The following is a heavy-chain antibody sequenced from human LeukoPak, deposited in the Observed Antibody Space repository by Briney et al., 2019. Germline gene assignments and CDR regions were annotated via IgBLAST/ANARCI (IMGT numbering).Heavy chain of an antibody. CDR1: GGSISSSSYY. Sequence: PSETLSLTCTVSGGSISSSSYYWGWIRQPPGKGLEWIGSIYYSGSTYYNPSLKSRVTISVDTSKNQFSLKLSSVTAADTAVYYCARQGVRRQQLVPPDYWGQGTLVTVSS. J-gene: IGHJ4*02. CDR2: IYYSGST. V-gene: IGHV4-39*01. CDR3: ARQGVRRQQLVPPDY. D-gene: IGHD6-13*01.